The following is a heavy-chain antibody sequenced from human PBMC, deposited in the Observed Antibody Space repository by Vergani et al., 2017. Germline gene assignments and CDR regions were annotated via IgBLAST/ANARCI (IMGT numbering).Heavy chain of an antibody. D-gene: IGHD6-6*01. Sequence: QVQLVESGGGVVQPGRSLRLSCAASGFTFSSYGMHWVRQAPGKGLEWVAVISYDGSNKYYADSVKGRFTISRDNSKNTLYLQMNSLRAEDTAEYYCAKDSLYSSSSYWGQGTLVTVSS. CDR2: ISYDGSNK. J-gene: IGHJ4*02. V-gene: IGHV3-30*18. CDR3: AKDSLYSSSSY. CDR1: GFTFSSYG.